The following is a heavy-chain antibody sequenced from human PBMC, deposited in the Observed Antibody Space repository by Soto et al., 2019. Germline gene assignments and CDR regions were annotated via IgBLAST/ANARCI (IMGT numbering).Heavy chain of an antibody. CDR1: GYTFTSYG. J-gene: IGHJ5*02. CDR2: ISAYNGNT. Sequence: ASVKVSCKASGYTFTSYGISWVRQAPGQGLEWMGWISAYNGNTNYAQKLQGRVTMTTDTSTSTAYMELRSLRSDDTAVYYCARDSAYSSGWYGWFDPWGQGTLVTVSS. V-gene: IGHV1-18*04. D-gene: IGHD6-19*01. CDR3: ARDSAYSSGWYGWFDP.